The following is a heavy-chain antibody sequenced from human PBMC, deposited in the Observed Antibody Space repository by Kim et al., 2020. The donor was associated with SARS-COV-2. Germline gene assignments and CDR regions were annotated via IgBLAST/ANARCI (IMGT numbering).Heavy chain of an antibody. D-gene: IGHD3-16*01. CDR3: ARDRGGTGAVFDY. Sequence: YASSVKGRFTISRDNSKNTVYLHMNSLRVEDTAVYFCARDRGGTGAVFDYWGQGTLVTVSS. V-gene: IGHV3-53*01. J-gene: IGHJ4*02.